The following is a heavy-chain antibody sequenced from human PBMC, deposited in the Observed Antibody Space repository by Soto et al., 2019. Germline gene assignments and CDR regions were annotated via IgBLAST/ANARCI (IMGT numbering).Heavy chain of an antibody. CDR3: ASPRQGNYDFLSGYYALDY. CDR1: GASISSSRSY. D-gene: IGHD3-3*01. J-gene: IGHJ4*02. CDR2: FYYTGGT. V-gene: IGHV4-39*01. Sequence: SETLSLTCTVSGASISSSRSYWGWVRQPPGKGLEWIVSFYYTGGTYSTYYNPSLKSRVTISVDTSTSQFSLNLRSVTDADTAVYYCASPRQGNYDFLSGYYALDYWGQGTLVTVSS.